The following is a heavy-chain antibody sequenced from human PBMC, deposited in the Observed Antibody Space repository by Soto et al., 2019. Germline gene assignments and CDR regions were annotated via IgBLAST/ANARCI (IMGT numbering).Heavy chain of an antibody. V-gene: IGHV1-18*01. D-gene: IGHD3-16*02. CDR3: VRPVIADKSRGLDP. J-gene: IGHJ5*02. Sequence: QVQLVQSEGELKKPGASVKVSCKASGYMFDEYGVTWVRQAPGQGLEWMGWISADNRNTNYAQAFRGRFTMTTDASASTAQMELRHLRSDATAICYCVRPVIADKSRGLDPWGQGTLVTVSS. CDR2: ISADNRNT. CDR1: GYMFDEYG.